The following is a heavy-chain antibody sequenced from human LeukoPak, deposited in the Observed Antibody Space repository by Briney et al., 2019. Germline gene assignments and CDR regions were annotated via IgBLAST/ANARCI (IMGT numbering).Heavy chain of an antibody. CDR3: AKVKANREAFDI. V-gene: IGHV3-23*01. Sequence: PGGSLRLSCAASGFTFSSYAMSWVRQAPGKGLEWVSAISGSGGSTYYVDSVKGRFTISRDNSKNTLYLQMNSLRAEDTAVYYCAKVKANREAFDIWGQGTMVTVSS. D-gene: IGHD1-26*01. J-gene: IGHJ3*02. CDR2: ISGSGGST. CDR1: GFTFSSYA.